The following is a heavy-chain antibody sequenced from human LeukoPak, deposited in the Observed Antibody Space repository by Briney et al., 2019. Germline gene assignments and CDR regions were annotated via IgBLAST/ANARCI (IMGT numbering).Heavy chain of an antibody. CDR3: AKDYGSGTYYAPSSSDC. J-gene: IGHJ4*02. CDR2: ISTSGVTT. CDR1: GFAFSSYA. Sequence: GGSLRLSCAASGFAFSSYAMNWVRQAPGKGLEWVSSISTSGVTTYYADSVNGRFTISRDNSKNILNLQMDSLRAEDTAIYFCAKDYGSGTYYAPSSSDCWGQGTLVTVSS. V-gene: IGHV3-23*01. D-gene: IGHD3-10*01.